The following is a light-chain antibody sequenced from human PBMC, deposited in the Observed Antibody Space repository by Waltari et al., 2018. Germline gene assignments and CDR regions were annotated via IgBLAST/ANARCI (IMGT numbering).Light chain of an antibody. CDR3: QQCHNWPPWT. J-gene: IGKJ2*01. CDR1: RSVSSN. Sequence: EIVMTQSPATLSVSPGERATLSCRASRSVSSNLARYQQKPGQAPRRLIYGASTRATGIPDRFSGSGSGTEFTLTISSLQSEDFAVYYCQQCHNWPPWTFGQGTKVEIK. CDR2: GAS. V-gene: IGKV3-15*01.